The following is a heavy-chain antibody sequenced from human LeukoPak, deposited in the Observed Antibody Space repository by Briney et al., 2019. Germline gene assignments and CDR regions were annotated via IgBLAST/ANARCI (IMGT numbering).Heavy chain of an antibody. CDR2: ISHSGSP. V-gene: IGHV4-34*01. Sequence: PSETLSLTCAVYGGSFSAYYWGWIRQAPGKGLEWIGEISHSGSPNYNPSLKSRVTISVDTSKNQFSLRLNSVTAADTAVYYCARQSDMARAFGPWGRGTPVTVSS. D-gene: IGHD3-10*01. J-gene: IGHJ5*02. CDR3: ARQSDMARAFGP. CDR1: GGSFSAYY.